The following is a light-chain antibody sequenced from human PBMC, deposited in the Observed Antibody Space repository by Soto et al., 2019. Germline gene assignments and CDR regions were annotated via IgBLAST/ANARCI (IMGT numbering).Light chain of an antibody. CDR2: GAS. CDR1: QNVGGSY. CDR3: HQYEGSLWT. V-gene: IGKV3-20*01. Sequence: ENVLTQSPATLSLSPGERATLSCRASQNVGGSYLIWFQHKPGQAPRLLIYGASSRATGIPDRFSGSGSGTDFTLTISRLEPEDSAVYYCHQYEGSLWTFGQGTKVDIK. J-gene: IGKJ1*01.